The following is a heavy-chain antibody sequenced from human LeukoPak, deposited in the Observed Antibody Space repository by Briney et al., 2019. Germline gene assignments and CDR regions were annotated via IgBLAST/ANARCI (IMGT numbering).Heavy chain of an antibody. D-gene: IGHD5-12*01. Sequence: SETLSLTCTVSGGSISSYYFNWIRQPPGQGLEWIGYIFYSGSTNYNPSLKSRVTISVDTSKNQFSLKLTSVTAADTAVYYCARHSRSGYGDYESAFDIWGQGTMVTASS. J-gene: IGHJ3*02. CDR1: GGSISSYY. V-gene: IGHV4-59*08. CDR2: IFYSGST. CDR3: ARHSRSGYGDYESAFDI.